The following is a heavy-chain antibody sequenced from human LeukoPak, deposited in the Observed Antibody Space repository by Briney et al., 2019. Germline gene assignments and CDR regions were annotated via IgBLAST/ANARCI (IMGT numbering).Heavy chain of an antibody. Sequence: GESLKISCKGSGYSFTSYWIGWVRQMPGKGLEWMGIIYPGDSDTRYSPSFQGQVTISADKSISTAYLQWSSLKASDTAMYYCARLSGGSQWLVEGDWFDPWGQGTLVTVSS. CDR2: IYPGDSDT. D-gene: IGHD6-19*01. CDR3: ARLSGGSQWLVEGDWFDP. V-gene: IGHV5-51*01. CDR1: GYSFTSYW. J-gene: IGHJ5*02.